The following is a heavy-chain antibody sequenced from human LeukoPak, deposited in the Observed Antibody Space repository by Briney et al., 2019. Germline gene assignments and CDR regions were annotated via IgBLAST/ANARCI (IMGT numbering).Heavy chain of an antibody. CDR2: IASSGLNT. V-gene: IGHV3-23*01. Sequence: GGSLRLSCAASGFMFRDAAMTWVRQAPGKGLEWVSLIASSGLNTYYADSVWGRFTISRDNSKNTLSLQMNSLRVEDTAIYYCARDIELSTWGLGTLVTVSS. J-gene: IGHJ3*01. D-gene: IGHD5-12*01. CDR1: GFMFRDAA. CDR3: ARDIELST.